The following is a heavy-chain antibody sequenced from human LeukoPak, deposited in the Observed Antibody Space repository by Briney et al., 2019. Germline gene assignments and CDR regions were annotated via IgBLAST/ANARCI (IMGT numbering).Heavy chain of an antibody. CDR2: ISGSGGST. Sequence: GGSLRLSCAASGFTFSDYGMSWVRQAPGKGLEWVSAISGSGGSTYYADSVKGRFTISRDNSKNTLYLQMNSLRAEDTAVYYCAKDRGSSWFILDPWGQGTLVTVSS. D-gene: IGHD6-13*01. CDR3: AKDRGSSWFILDP. J-gene: IGHJ5*02. CDR1: GFTFSDYG. V-gene: IGHV3-23*01.